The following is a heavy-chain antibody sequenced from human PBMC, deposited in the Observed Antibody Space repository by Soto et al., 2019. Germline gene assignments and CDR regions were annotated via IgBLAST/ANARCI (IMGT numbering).Heavy chain of an antibody. CDR1: GFTFSSYS. V-gene: IGHV3-21*01. J-gene: IGHJ5*02. CDR2: ISSSSSYI. CDR3: ASKSSSWSSWFDP. Sequence: GALRLSCAASGFTFSSYSMNWVRQAPGKGLEWVSSISSSSSYIYYADSVKGRFTISRDNAKNSLYLQMNSLRAEDTAVYYCASKSSSWSSWFDPWGQGTLVTVSS. D-gene: IGHD6-13*01.